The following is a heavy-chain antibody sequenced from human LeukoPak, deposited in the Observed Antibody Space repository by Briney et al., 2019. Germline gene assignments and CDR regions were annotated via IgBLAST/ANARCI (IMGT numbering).Heavy chain of an antibody. D-gene: IGHD3-10*01. V-gene: IGHV1-69*06. J-gene: IGHJ5*02. CDR1: GGTFSNYA. CDR2: IIPIFGTT. CDR3: AGENGSSLFDP. Sequence: SVKVSCKASGGTFSNYAISWVRQAPGQGPEWMGGIIPIFGTTNYAQKFQGRVTITADTSTNTAYMELTRLRSDDTAVYYCAGENGSSLFDPWGQGTLVTVSS.